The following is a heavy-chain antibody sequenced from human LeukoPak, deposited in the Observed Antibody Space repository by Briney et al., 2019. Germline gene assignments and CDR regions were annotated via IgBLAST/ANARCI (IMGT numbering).Heavy chain of an antibody. CDR1: GYIFTNYW. Sequence: GESLKISCKGSGYIFTNYWIGWVRQMPGKGLEWMGVIYPRDSDTRYGPSFQGQVTISADKSTSTAYLQWSSLKASDTAMYYCARQGGDNYYYYGMDVWGQGTTVTVSS. CDR2: IYPRDSDT. V-gene: IGHV5-51*01. CDR3: ARQGGDNYYYYGMDV. J-gene: IGHJ6*02. D-gene: IGHD5-24*01.